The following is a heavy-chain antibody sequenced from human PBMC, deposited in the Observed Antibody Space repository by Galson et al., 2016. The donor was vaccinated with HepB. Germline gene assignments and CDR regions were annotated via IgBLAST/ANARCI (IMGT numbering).Heavy chain of an antibody. D-gene: IGHD5-12*01. J-gene: IGHJ4*02. CDR2: IDPDGRIT. V-gene: IGHV3-74*01. Sequence: SLRLSCAASGFNSNTFWMHWVRQVPGNGLVWVSRIDPDGRITNYADSVRGRFTISRDNTKNTLFLQMNSLRAEDTAVYYCARDLGGYGGYWGQGTLVTASS. CDR1: GFNSNTFW. CDR3: ARDLGGYGGY.